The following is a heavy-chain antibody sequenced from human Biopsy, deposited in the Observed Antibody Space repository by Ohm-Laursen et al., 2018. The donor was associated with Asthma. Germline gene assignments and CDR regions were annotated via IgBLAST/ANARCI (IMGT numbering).Heavy chain of an antibody. CDR2: ISYDGSNK. CDR1: GFTFSSYG. V-gene: IGHV3-30*18. Sequence: SLRLSCTASGFTFSSYGMHWVRQAPGKGLEWVAVISYDGSNKYYADSVKGRFTISRDNSKNTLYLQMNSLRAGDTAVYYCAKDTEGRYDFWSGLSYNCYGMDVWGQGTTVTVSS. CDR3: AKDTEGRYDFWSGLSYNCYGMDV. D-gene: IGHD3-3*01. J-gene: IGHJ6*02.